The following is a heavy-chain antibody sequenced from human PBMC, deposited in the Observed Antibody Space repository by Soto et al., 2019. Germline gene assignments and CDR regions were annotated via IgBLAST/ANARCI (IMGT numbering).Heavy chain of an antibody. Sequence: PSETLSLTCTVSGDSISGTNWWWWVRQPPGKGLEWIGEIYHTGSTNYNPSLKSPVTISVDKSKNQFSLKLSSVSAADTAVYYCARLPALGSNSYGGTFDIWGRGTLVTVSS. J-gene: IGHJ3*02. CDR1: GDSISGTNW. D-gene: IGHD6-13*01. CDR2: IYHTGST. CDR3: ARLPALGSNSYGGTFDI. V-gene: IGHV4-4*02.